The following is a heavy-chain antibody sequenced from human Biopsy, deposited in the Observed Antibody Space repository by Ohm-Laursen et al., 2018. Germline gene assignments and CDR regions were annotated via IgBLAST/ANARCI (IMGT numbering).Heavy chain of an antibody. CDR1: GVSITAYY. CDR2: IHHSGST. V-gene: IGHV4-4*09. D-gene: IGHD2-15*01. J-gene: IGHJ6*02. CDR3: ARMDRSGGSCHYYSYGMDV. Sequence: GTLSLTCTVSGVSITAYYWSWIRQPPGKGLECIGNIHHSGSTNYNPSLKSRLTISVDTSKNQFPLKLSSVTAADTAVYYCARMDRSGGSCHYYSYGMDVWGQGTTVTVSS.